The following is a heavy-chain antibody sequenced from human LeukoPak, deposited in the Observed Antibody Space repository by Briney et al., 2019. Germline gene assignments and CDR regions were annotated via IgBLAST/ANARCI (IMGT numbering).Heavy chain of an antibody. CDR2: IYHSGST. J-gene: IGHJ4*02. CDR1: GGSISSSNW. CDR3: ARSLVGATTGYDY. Sequence: SGTLSLTCAVSGGSISSSNWWSWVRQPPGKGLEWIGEIYHSGSTNYNPSLKSRVTISVDKSKNQFSLKLSSVTAADTAVYYCARSLVGATTGYDYWGQGTLVTVSS. V-gene: IGHV4-4*02. D-gene: IGHD1-26*01.